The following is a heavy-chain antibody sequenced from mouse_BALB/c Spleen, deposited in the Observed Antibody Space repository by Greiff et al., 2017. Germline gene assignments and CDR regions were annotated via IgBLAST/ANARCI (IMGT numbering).Heavy chain of an antibody. J-gene: IGHJ2*01. Sequence: QVQLQQSGAELMKPGASVKISCKATGYTFSSYWIEWVKQRPGHGLEWIGEILPGSGSTNYNEKFKGKATFTADTSSNTAYMQLSSLTSEDSAVYYCARYSYYYGSSFDYWGQGTTLTVSS. CDR3: ARYSYYYGSSFDY. CDR1: GYTFSSYW. CDR2: ILPGSGST. V-gene: IGHV1-9*01. D-gene: IGHD1-1*01.